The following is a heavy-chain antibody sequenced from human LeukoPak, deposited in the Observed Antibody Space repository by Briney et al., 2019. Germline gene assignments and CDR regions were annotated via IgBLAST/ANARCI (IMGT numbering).Heavy chain of an antibody. Sequence: SETLSLTCSVSGDSISRHYWSWIRQPPGKGLEWIGYISYSGSTRYNPSFQSRVTISMEMSKTHFSLKLTSVTAADTAVYYCTRLLNNDNAGDPDAFDIWGPGTTVTVSS. CDR2: ISYSGST. CDR1: GDSISRHY. D-gene: IGHD4-17*01. J-gene: IGHJ3*02. CDR3: TRLLNNDNAGDPDAFDI. V-gene: IGHV4-59*08.